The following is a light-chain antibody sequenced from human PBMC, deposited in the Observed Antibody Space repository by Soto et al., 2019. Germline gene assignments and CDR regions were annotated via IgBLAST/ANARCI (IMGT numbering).Light chain of an antibody. CDR3: QHYDSYPQWT. J-gene: IGKJ1*01. Sequence: DIQMTQSPSTLSASVGDRVTITCRASQSINTWLAWYQQEPGKAPRLLIYKASSLESGVPSRFSGSGTSTEFTISILSLPPDYFATYYGQHYDSYPQWTFGQGTKVEIK. V-gene: IGKV1-5*03. CDR2: KAS. CDR1: QSINTW.